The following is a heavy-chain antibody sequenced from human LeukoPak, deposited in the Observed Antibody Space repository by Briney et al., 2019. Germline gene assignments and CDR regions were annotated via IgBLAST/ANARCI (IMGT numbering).Heavy chain of an antibody. CDR3: ARTGYYDSSGYYYYGMDV. J-gene: IGHJ6*02. D-gene: IGHD3-22*01. CDR1: GFTFSSYS. CDR2: ISSSSSYI. Sequence: PGGSLRLSCAASGFTFSSYSMNWVRQAPGKGLEWVSSISSSSSYIYYAGSVKGRFTISRENAKNSLYLQMNSLRAGDTAVYYCARTGYYDSSGYYYYGMDVWGQGTTVTVSS. V-gene: IGHV3-21*01.